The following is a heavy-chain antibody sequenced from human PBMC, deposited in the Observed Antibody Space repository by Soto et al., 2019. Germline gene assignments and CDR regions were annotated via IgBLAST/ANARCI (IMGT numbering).Heavy chain of an antibody. Sequence: SVKVSCKASGGTFSSYAISWVRQAPGQGLEWMGGIIPIFGTANYAQKFQGRVTITADESTSTAYMELSSLRSEDTAVYYCASQSTYYYDSSGYPFDYWGQRTLVTVSS. D-gene: IGHD3-22*01. CDR3: ASQSTYYYDSSGYPFDY. J-gene: IGHJ4*02. CDR2: IIPIFGTA. CDR1: GGTFSSYA. V-gene: IGHV1-69*13.